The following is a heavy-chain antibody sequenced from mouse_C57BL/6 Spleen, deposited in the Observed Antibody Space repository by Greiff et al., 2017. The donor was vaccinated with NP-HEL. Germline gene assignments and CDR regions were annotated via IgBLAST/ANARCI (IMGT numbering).Heavy chain of an antibody. V-gene: IGHV1-82*01. CDR1: GYAFSSSW. CDR3: ARTWEGAY. D-gene: IGHD4-1*01. CDR2: IYPGDGDT. Sequence: VKLMESGPELVKPGASVKISCKASGYAFSSSWMNWVKQRPGKGLEWIGRIYPGDGDTNYNGKFKGKATLTADKSSSTAYMQLSSLTSEDSAVYFCARTWEGAYWGQGTLVTVSA. J-gene: IGHJ3*01.